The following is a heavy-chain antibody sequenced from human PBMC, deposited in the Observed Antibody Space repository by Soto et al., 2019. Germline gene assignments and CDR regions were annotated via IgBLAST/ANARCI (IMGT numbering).Heavy chain of an antibody. J-gene: IGHJ6*02. D-gene: IGHD3-3*01. Sequence: SETLSLTCTVSGGSISGYYWSWIRQPAGKGLEWIGRIYTSGSTNYNPSLKSRVTMSVDTSKNQFSLKLSSVTAADTAVYYCARGRFLEWLDNTAPMDVWGQGTTVTVSS. CDR2: IYTSGST. V-gene: IGHV4-4*07. CDR3: ARGRFLEWLDNTAPMDV. CDR1: GGSISGYY.